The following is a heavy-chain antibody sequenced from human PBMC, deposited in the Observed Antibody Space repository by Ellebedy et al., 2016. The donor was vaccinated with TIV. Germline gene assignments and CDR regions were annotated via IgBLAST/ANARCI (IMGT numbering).Heavy chain of an antibody. CDR2: IYPGDSDT. CDR3: ARRADYYDSSGYGPVDY. J-gene: IGHJ4*02. Sequence: GESLKISXKGSGYMFTNYWIGWVRQMPGNGLEWMGIIYPGDSDTRYSPSFQGQFTMSADKSISTAYLQWSSLEASDTAMYYCARRADYYDSSGYGPVDYWGQGTLVTVSS. CDR1: GYMFTNYW. V-gene: IGHV5-51*01. D-gene: IGHD3-22*01.